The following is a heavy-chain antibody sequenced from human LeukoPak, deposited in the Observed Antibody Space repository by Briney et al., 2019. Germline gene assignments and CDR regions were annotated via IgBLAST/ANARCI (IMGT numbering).Heavy chain of an antibody. V-gene: IGHV1-8*01. Sequence: GAPVKVSCKASGYTFTSYDINWVRQATGQGLEWMGWMNPNSGNTGYAQKFQGRVTMTRNTSISTAYMELSSLRSEDTAVYYCARANWDWFNHNWFDPWAQGTLVTVSS. CDR3: ARANWDWFNHNWFDP. CDR1: GYTFTSYD. D-gene: IGHD3-9*01. CDR2: MNPNSGNT. J-gene: IGHJ5*02.